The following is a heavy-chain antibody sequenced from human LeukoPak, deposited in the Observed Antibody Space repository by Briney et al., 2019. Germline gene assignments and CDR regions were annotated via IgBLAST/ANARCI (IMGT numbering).Heavy chain of an antibody. CDR1: GGSVSSSSYH. CDR3: ARPPEIVGAPGAFDI. Sequence: SETLSLTCTVSGGSVSSSSYHWGWIRQPPGKELEWIGSIYYSGTTYYNPSLRSRVTISVDTSKNHFSLKLNSVTAADTAVYYCARPPEIVGAPGAFDIWGQGTMVTVSS. CDR2: IYYSGTT. D-gene: IGHD1-26*01. J-gene: IGHJ3*02. V-gene: IGHV4-39*02.